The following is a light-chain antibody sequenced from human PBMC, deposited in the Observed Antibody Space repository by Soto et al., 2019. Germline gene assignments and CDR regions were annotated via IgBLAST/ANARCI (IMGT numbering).Light chain of an antibody. J-gene: IGKJ1*01. CDR3: QQYNSRRT. CDR2: DAS. Sequence: DIQMTQSPSTLSASVGDRVTITCRASQDINNWLAWYQQKPGNAPKFLIYDASSLQSGVSSRFSGSGSGREFTLTISILQPDDFGTYYCQQYNSRRTFGQGTKVEIK. CDR1: QDINNW. V-gene: IGKV1-5*01.